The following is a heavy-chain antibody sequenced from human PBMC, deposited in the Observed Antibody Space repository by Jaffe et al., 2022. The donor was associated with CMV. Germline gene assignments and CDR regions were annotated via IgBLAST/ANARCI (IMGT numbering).Heavy chain of an antibody. CDR3: ACRGVVVPAAPFRSGYMDV. Sequence: EVQLVESGGGLVQPGGSLRLSCAASGFTFSSYEMNWVRQAPGKGLEWVSYISSSGSTIYYADSVKGRFTISRDNAKNSLYLQMNSLRAEDTAVYYCACRGVVVPAAPFRSGYMDVWGKGTTVTVSS. CDR2: ISSSGSTI. CDR1: GFTFSSYE. J-gene: IGHJ6*03. V-gene: IGHV3-48*03. D-gene: IGHD2-2*01.